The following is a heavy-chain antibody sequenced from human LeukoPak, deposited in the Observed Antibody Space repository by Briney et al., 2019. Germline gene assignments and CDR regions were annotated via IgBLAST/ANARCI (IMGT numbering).Heavy chain of an antibody. D-gene: IGHD3-10*01. Sequence: ASVKVSCKASGYTFTSYDFKWVRQATGQGLEWMGWMNPNSGNTGYAQKFQGRVNMTRNTSISTAYMELSSLRSEDTAVYYCARGKVGYYGSGTILGYWGQGTLVTISS. CDR3: ARGKVGYYGSGTILGY. CDR2: MNPNSGNT. J-gene: IGHJ4*02. V-gene: IGHV1-8*01. CDR1: GYTFTSYD.